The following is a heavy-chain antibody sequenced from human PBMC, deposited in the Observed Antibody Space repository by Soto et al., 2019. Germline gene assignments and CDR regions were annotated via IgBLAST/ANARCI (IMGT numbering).Heavy chain of an antibody. D-gene: IGHD3-22*01. CDR3: ARAYYDSSGYYWSFDY. J-gene: IGHJ4*02. CDR1: GGTFSSYT. CDR2: IIPILGIA. Sequence: ASVKVSCKASGGTFSSYTISWVRQAPGQGLEWMGRIIPILGIANYAQKFQGRVTITADESTSTAYMELSSLRSEDTAVYYCARAYYDSSGYYWSFDYWGQGTLVTVSS. V-gene: IGHV1-69*02.